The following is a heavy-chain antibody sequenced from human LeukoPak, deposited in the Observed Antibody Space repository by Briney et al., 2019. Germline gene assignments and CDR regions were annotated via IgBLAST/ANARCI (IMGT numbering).Heavy chain of an antibody. D-gene: IGHD6-13*01. CDR3: ARVYYSNSYDYWYFDL. Sequence: SETLSLTCSVSGGSISSSSYYWGWIRQPPGKGLEWIGSMYYTGSTYYNPSLKSRVTISGDTSKNQFSLKLSSVTAADTAVYYCARVYYSNSYDYWYFDLWGRGTLVTVSS. J-gene: IGHJ2*01. V-gene: IGHV4-39*07. CDR2: MYYTGST. CDR1: GGSISSSSYY.